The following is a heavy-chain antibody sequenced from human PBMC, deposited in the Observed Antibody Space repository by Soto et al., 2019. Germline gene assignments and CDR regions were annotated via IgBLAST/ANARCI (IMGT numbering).Heavy chain of an antibody. CDR2: ISPKSGGT. Sequence: QVPLVQSGAEVKKPRASVKVSCEASGYTFIDYYMHWVRQPPGPGFEWMGRISPKSGGTNYAQKFQGRVTMTRDTCLNTAYMELSSIMSEDTAVYYCARPPGYISDWYYFDLWGQGTLVTVSS. D-gene: IGHD6-19*01. V-gene: IGHV1-2*02. J-gene: IGHJ4*02. CDR3: ARPPGYISDWYYFDL. CDR1: GYTFIDYY.